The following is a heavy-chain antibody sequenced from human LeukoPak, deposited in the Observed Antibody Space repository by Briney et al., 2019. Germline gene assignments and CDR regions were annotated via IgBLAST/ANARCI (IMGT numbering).Heavy chain of an antibody. V-gene: IGHV3-48*03. J-gene: IGHJ4*02. CDR2: ISSSGSTI. D-gene: IGHD1-14*01. CDR1: GFTFSSYE. CDR3: ARVNPFYYFDY. Sequence: PGGSLRLSCAASGFTFSSYEMNWVRQAPGKGLEWVSYISSSGSTIYYADSVKGRFTISRDNAKNSLYLQMNSLRAEDTAVYYCARVNPFYYFDYWGQRTLVTVSS.